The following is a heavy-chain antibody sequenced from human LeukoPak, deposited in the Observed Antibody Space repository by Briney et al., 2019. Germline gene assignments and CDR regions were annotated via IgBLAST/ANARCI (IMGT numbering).Heavy chain of an antibody. D-gene: IGHD6-13*01. CDR2: ISGSGGST. CDR1: GFTFSSYA. CDR3: ANLIAAAGRGGYYDY. J-gene: IGHJ4*02. V-gene: IGHV3-23*01. Sequence: GGSLRLSYAASGFTFSSYAMSWVRQAPGKGLEWVSAISGSGGSTYYADSVKGRFTISRDNSNNTLYLQMNSLRAEDTAVYYCANLIAAAGRGGYYDYWGQGTLVTVSS.